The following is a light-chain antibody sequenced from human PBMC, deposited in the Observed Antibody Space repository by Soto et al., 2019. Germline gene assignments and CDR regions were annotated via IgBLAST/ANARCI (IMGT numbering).Light chain of an antibody. CDR3: QQYCSSPRT. Sequence: EIVLTQSPPTLSVSPGEGATLSCRASQSINTKIAWYQLKPGQAPRLLIYDASIRATGIPARFSGXXSGTDCILTISRRDAEEVAGYYGQQYCSSPRTFR. V-gene: IGKV3-20*01. CDR1: QSINTK. J-gene: IGKJ1*01. CDR2: DAS.